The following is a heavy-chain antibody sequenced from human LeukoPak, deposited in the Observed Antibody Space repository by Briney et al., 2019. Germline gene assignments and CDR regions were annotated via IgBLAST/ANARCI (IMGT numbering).Heavy chain of an antibody. V-gene: IGHV1-3*01. CDR2: INAGNGNT. J-gene: IGHJ4*02. CDR3: ARGGEALLLWSLTYDILTGYYDY. D-gene: IGHD3-9*01. Sequence: ASVKVSCKASGYTFINYAIHWVRQAPGQRLEWMGWINAGNGNTKYSQKFQGRVTITRDTSASTAYMELSSLRSEDTAVYYCARGGEALLLWSLTYDILTGYYDYWGQGTLVTVSS. CDR1: GYTFINYA.